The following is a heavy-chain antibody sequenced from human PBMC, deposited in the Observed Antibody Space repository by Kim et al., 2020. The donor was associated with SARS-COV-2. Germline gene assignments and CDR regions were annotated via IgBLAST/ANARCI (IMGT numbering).Heavy chain of an antibody. CDR2: INHSGST. V-gene: IGHV4-34*01. CDR3: ARERWLRFYDY. CDR1: GGSFSGYY. J-gene: IGHJ4*02. D-gene: IGHD5-12*01. Sequence: SETLSLTCAVYGGSFSGYYWSWIRQPPGKGLEWIGEINHSGSTNYNPSLKSRVTISVDTTKNQFSLKLSSMTAADTAVYYCARERWLRFYDYWGQGTLVT.